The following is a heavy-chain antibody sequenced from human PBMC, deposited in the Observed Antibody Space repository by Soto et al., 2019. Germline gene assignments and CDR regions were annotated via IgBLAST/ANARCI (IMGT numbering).Heavy chain of an antibody. CDR2: IIPIFGTA. J-gene: IGHJ6*02. CDR1: GGTFSSYA. D-gene: IGHD3-3*01. V-gene: IGHV1-69*13. CDR3: ARGSADFWSGYSRDYYYGMDV. Sequence: ASVKVSCKASGGTFSSYAISWVRQAPGQGLEWMGGIIPIFGTANYAQKFQGRVTITADESTSTAYMELSSLRSEDTAVYYCARGSADFWSGYSRDYYYGMDVWGQGTTVTVSS.